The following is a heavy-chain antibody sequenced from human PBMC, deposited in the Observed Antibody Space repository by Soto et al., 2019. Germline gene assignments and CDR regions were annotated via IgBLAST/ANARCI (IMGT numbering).Heavy chain of an antibody. Sequence: VGSLRLSCAASGFTFSMYRMHWVRQVPGEGPEWVSRINDDGISTNYADSVKGRFTISRDNAKNTLYLQMNALRVEDTAVYYCTRGPRSTSTGTGAFWGQGTLVTVSS. J-gene: IGHJ4*02. CDR1: GFTFSMYR. V-gene: IGHV3-74*01. D-gene: IGHD1-1*01. CDR2: INDDGIST. CDR3: TRGPRSTSTGTGAF.